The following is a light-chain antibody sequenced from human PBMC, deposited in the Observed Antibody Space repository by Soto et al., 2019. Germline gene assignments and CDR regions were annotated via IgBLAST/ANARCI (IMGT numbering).Light chain of an antibody. CDR2: DAS. CDR3: QHYNSFSGT. CDR1: QDIRND. V-gene: IGKV1-17*01. J-gene: IGKJ1*01. Sequence: DIQMTQSPSSLSASVGDRVTITCRTSQDIRNDLGWYQQKPGKAPKLLIYDASSLESGVPSRFSDSGSGTEFTLTISSLQPDDFATYYCQHYNSFSGTFGQGTKVDIK.